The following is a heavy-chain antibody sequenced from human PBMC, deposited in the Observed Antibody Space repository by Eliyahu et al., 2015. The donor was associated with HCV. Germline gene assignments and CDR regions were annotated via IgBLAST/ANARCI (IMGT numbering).Heavy chain of an antibody. V-gene: IGHV1-2*02. J-gene: IGHJ6*02. D-gene: IGHD3-10*01. CDR1: XYPFXGYY. Sequence: QVQLVQSGAEVKKPGASXXVSCQASXYPFXGYYIXWVRQAPGQGXEWMAWINPNSGGTNYAQKFQGRVTVTRDTSITTAYMEMSRLKSDDTAVYYCARELWFGENPTMEVWGQGTTVIVSS. CDR2: INPNSGGT. CDR3: ARELWFGENPTMEV.